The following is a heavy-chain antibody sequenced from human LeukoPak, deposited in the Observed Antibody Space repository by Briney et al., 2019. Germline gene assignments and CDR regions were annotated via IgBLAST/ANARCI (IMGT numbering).Heavy chain of an antibody. V-gene: IGHV4-59*01. D-gene: IGHD6-6*01. CDR1: GGSISSYY. J-gene: IGHJ4*02. CDR2: IYYSGST. CDR3: ARSSSSDHFDY. Sequence: SETLSLTCTVSGGSISSYYWSWIRQPPGKGLEWIGYIYYSGSTNYNPSLKSRVTISVDTSKNQFSLKLSSVTAADAAVYYCARSSSSDHFDYWGQGTLVTVSS.